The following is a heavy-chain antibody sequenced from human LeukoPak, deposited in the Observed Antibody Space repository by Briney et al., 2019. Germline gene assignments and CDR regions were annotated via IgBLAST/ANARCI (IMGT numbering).Heavy chain of an antibody. CDR1: GFTFSSYE. CDR3: ASIVYSSGDY. D-gene: IGHD6-19*01. Sequence: PGGSPRLSXAASGFTFSSYEMNWVRQAPGKGLEWVSYISSSGSTIYYADSVKGRFTISRDNAKNSLYLQMNSLRAEDTAVYYCASIVYSSGDYWGQGTLVTVSS. J-gene: IGHJ4*02. V-gene: IGHV3-48*03. CDR2: ISSSGSTI.